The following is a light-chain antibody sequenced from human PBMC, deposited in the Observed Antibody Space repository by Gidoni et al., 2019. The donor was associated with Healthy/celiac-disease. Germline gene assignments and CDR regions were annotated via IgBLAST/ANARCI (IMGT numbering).Light chain of an antibody. Sequence: DIVLTQSPGTLSLSPGERATLSCRASQSVSSSYLAWYQQKPGQAPRLLIYGAASRATGSADRFSGSGSGTDFILTISRRVPEDFAVYYCQQYGSTHPWTFGQGTKVEIK. J-gene: IGKJ1*01. CDR1: QSVSSSY. CDR3: QQYGSTHPWT. CDR2: GAA. V-gene: IGKV3-20*01.